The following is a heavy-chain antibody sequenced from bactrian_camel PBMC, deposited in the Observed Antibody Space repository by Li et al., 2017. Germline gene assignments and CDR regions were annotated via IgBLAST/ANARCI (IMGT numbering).Heavy chain of an antibody. V-gene: IGHV3-3*01. D-gene: IGHD3*01. CDR3: AAANFLDAVRSLSPSGFTY. CDR1: GDRAIRYS. CDR2: ISPAASVI. Sequence: HVQLVESGGGLVTAGGSLRLSCTVSGDRAIRYSMGWFRQAPGKEREGVADISPAASVITYSDSVKGRITISQDLRKDTVYLEMNSLEPEDTGVYYCAAANFLDAVRSLSPSGFTYWGQGTQVTVS. J-gene: IGHJ4*01.